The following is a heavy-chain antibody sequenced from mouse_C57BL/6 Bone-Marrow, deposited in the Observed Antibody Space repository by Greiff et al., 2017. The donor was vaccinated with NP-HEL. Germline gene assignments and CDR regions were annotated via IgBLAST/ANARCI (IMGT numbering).Heavy chain of an antibody. Sequence: VKLMESGAELARPGASVKLSCKASGYTFTSYGISWVKQRTGQGLEWIGEIYPRSGNTYYNEKFKGKATLTADKSSSTAYMELRSLTSEDSAVYFCASPYHYYAMDYWGQGTSVTVSS. CDR3: ASPYHYYAMDY. CDR1: GYTFTSYG. CDR2: IYPRSGNT. J-gene: IGHJ4*01. V-gene: IGHV1-81*01.